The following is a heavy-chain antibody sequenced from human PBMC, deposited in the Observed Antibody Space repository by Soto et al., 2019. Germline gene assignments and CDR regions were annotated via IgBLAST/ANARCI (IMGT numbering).Heavy chain of an antibody. CDR3: ARDRSGTWSVDF. V-gene: IGHV3-30*03. Sequence: QVQLVESGGGVVQPGRSLRLSCAASGFTFSSYGMHWVRQAPGTGLEWVAVISSDGSDKYYADSVKGRFTISRDNSNYTLYLQMNSLRAEDTAVYYCARDRSGTWSVDFWGQVTLVTVS. J-gene: IGHJ4*02. CDR1: GFTFSSYG. D-gene: IGHD2-15*01. CDR2: ISSDGSDK.